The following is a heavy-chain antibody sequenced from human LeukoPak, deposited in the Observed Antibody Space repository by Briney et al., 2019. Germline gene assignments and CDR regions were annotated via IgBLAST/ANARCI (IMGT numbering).Heavy chain of an antibody. V-gene: IGHV1-2*02. D-gene: IGHD6-6*01. J-gene: IGHJ4*02. Sequence: ASVKVSCKASGYTFTGYYMHWVRQAPGQGLEWVEWINPISGGANYAQKFQGRVTMTRDTSISTAYMELRSLRSDDTAVYYCARADGDYWGQGTLVTVSS. CDR3: ARADGDY. CDR2: INPISGGA. CDR1: GYTFTGYY.